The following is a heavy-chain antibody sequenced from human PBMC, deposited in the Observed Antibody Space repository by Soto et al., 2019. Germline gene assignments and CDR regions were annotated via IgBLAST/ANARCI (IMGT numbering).Heavy chain of an antibody. J-gene: IGHJ4*02. D-gene: IGHD6-13*01. CDR3: ARGIAPLELDK. Sequence: SQTLSLTCSVSGGSMSPYYWSSIRQSPEKGLEWVGFSFYSGYTNYSPSLKSRVTISVDTSKNQLSLKLTSATAADTAVYYCARGIAPLELDKWGQGTQVTVSS. CDR1: GGSMSPYY. V-gene: IGHV4-59*01. CDR2: SFYSGYT.